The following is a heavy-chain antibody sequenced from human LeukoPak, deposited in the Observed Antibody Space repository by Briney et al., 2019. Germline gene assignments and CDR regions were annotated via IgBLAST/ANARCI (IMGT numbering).Heavy chain of an antibody. Sequence: SETLSLTCAVYGGSFSGYYWSWIRQPPGKGLEWIGEINHSGSTNYNPSLKSRVTISVDTSKNQFSLKLSSVTAADTAVYYCARSSGSLFDYWGQGTLVTVSS. CDR2: INHSGST. D-gene: IGHD1-26*01. J-gene: IGHJ4*02. V-gene: IGHV4-34*01. CDR3: ARSSGSLFDY. CDR1: GGSFSGYY.